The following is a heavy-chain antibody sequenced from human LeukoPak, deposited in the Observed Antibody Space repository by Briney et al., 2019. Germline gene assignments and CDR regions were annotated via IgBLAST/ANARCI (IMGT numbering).Heavy chain of an antibody. CDR3: ARADIVATIKNYYYMDV. V-gene: IGHV1-2*02. D-gene: IGHD5-12*01. J-gene: IGHJ6*03. CDR1: GYTFTGHY. CDR2: ISPDSGGT. Sequence: ASVSVSCKASGYTFTGHYIHWVRQAPGQGPEWMGWISPDSGGTRYAQKFQGRVTLTRDTSVNTAYMELSTLRSDDTAVYYCARADIVATIKNYYYMDVWGKGTTVTVSS.